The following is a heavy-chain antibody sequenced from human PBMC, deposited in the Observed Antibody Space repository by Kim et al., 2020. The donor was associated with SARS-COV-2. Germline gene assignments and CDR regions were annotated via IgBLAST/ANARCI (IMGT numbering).Heavy chain of an antibody. Sequence: SVKVSCKASGGTFSSYAISWVRQAPGQGLEWMGGIIPIFGTANYAQKFQGRVTITADESTSTAYMELSSLRSEDTAVYYCARERYCSSTSCYAVDYYYYGMDVWGQGTTVTVSS. CDR1: GGTFSSYA. D-gene: IGHD2-2*01. V-gene: IGHV1-69*13. J-gene: IGHJ6*02. CDR2: IIPIFGTA. CDR3: ARERYCSSTSCYAVDYYYYGMDV.